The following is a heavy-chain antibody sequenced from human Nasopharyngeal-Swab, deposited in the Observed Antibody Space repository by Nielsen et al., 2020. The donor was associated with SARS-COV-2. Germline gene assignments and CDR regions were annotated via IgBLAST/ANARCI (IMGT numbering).Heavy chain of an antibody. CDR1: GYTFTSYG. Sequence: ASVKVSCKASGYTFTSYGISWVRRAPGQGLEWMGWISAYNGNTNYAQKLQGRVTMTTDTSTSTAYMELRSLRSDDTAVYYCARDPPPYGDYRGALGGAFEIWGQGTMVTVSS. D-gene: IGHD4-17*01. CDR3: ARDPPPYGDYRGALGGAFEI. J-gene: IGHJ3*02. V-gene: IGHV1-18*01. CDR2: ISAYNGNT.